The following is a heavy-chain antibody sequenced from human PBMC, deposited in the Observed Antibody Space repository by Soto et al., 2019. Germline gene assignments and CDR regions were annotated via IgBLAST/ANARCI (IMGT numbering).Heavy chain of an antibody. D-gene: IGHD2-8*01. CDR1: GGTFSSYA. V-gene: IGHV1-69*13. CDR3: ALDGVWEGYYYYGMDV. CDR2: IIPIFGTA. J-gene: IGHJ6*02. Sequence: SVKVSCKASGGTFSSYATSWVRQAPGQGLEWMGGIIPIFGTANYAQKFQGRVTITADESTSTAYMELSSLRSEDTAVYYCALDGVWEGYYYYGMDVWGQGTTVTVSS.